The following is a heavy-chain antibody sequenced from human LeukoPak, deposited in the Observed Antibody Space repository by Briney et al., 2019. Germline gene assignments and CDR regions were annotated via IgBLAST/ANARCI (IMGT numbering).Heavy chain of an antibody. Sequence: ASVKASYKASGYTFTSYGISWVRQAPGQGLEWMGWISAYNGNTNYAQKLQGIVTVTTDTSTSTAYMELRSLRSDDTAVYYCARGGGRGFGAFSPIDYWGQGTLVTVSS. V-gene: IGHV1-18*04. CDR2: ISAYNGNT. J-gene: IGHJ4*02. CDR3: ARGGGRGFGAFSPIDY. CDR1: GYTFTSYG. D-gene: IGHD3-10*01.